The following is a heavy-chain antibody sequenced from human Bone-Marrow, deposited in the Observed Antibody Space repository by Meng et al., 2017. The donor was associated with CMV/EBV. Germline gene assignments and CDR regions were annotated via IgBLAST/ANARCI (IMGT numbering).Heavy chain of an antibody. V-gene: IGHV1-2*02. D-gene: IGHD2-2*01. CDR3: ARDMRGSSTRWIIVYFDY. Sequence: ASVKVSCKASGYTFTGYYIHWVRQALGQGLEWMGWINPNSGDTNYAQNFQGRVTMTTDTSTSTAYMELRSLRSDDTAVYYCARDMRGSSTRWIIVYFDYWGQGTLVTVSS. CDR2: INPNSGDT. CDR1: GYTFTGYY. J-gene: IGHJ4*02.